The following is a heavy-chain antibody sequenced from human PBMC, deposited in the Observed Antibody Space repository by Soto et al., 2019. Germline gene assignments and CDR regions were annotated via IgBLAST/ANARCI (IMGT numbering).Heavy chain of an antibody. Sequence: QVQLVESGGGVVQPGRSLRLSCVGSGFNFDNYAFHWVRQAPGTGLGWVAVISNDGGDRYYADSVKGRFTISRDNSKDTLHLQMDSLKTEDTAVYYCAKVRIAPAKPFYFDSWGQGTLVTVSS. J-gene: IGHJ4*02. CDR3: AKVRIAPAKPFYFDS. CDR2: ISNDGGDR. D-gene: IGHD6-13*01. CDR1: GFNFDNYA. V-gene: IGHV3-30*18.